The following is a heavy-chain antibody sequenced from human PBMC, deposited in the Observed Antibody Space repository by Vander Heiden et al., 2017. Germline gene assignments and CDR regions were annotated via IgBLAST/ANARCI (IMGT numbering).Heavy chain of an antibody. CDR3: AREVRAGYCTNGVCYKGPDYYYYGMDV. CDR1: GYTFTGYY. D-gene: IGHD2-8*01. Sequence: GQSGAEVKKPGASVKVSCKASGYTFTGYYMHWVQQAPGQGLEWMGWINPNSGGTNYAQKFQGWVTMTRDTSISTAYMELSRLRSDDTAVYYCAREVRAGYCTNGVCYKGPDYYYYGMDVWGQGTTVTVSS. V-gene: IGHV1-2*04. J-gene: IGHJ6*02. CDR2: INPNSGGT.